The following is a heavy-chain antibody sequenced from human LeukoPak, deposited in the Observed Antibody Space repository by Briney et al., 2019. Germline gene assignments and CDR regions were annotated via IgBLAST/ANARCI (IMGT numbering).Heavy chain of an antibody. J-gene: IGHJ4*02. CDR1: GGSISSYY. D-gene: IGHD2-8*01. V-gene: IGHV4-59*08. CDR2: IYYSGST. Sequence: PSETLSLTCTVSGGSISSYYWSWIRQPPGKGLEWIGYIYYSGSTNYNPSLKSRVTISVDTSKNQFSLKLSSVTAADTAVYYCGRHNGSFNFDYGGQGTLVTVSS. CDR3: GRHNGSFNFDY.